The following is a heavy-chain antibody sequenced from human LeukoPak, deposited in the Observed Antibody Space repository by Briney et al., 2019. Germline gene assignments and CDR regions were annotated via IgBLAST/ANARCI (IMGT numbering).Heavy chain of an antibody. CDR1: GGTFSSYA. CDR2: IIPIFGTA. Sequence: GSSVKVSCKASGGTFSSYAISWVQQAPGQGLEWMGGIIPIFGTANYAQKFQGRVTITADESTSTAYMELSSLRSEDTAVYYCARDEGMKLYYYYGMDVWGQGTTVTVSS. D-gene: IGHD1-7*01. V-gene: IGHV1-69*01. CDR3: ARDEGMKLYYYYGMDV. J-gene: IGHJ6*02.